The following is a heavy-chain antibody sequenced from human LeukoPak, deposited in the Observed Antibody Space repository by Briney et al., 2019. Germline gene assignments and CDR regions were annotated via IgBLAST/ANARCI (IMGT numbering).Heavy chain of an antibody. Sequence: ASVKVSCKASGYTFTSYGISWVRQAPGQGLEWMGWISAYNGNTNYAQKLKGRVTMTTDTSTSTAYMELRSLRSDDTAVYYCARDADYGGNTHFDYWGQGTLVTVSS. V-gene: IGHV1-18*01. CDR3: ARDADYGGNTHFDY. D-gene: IGHD4-23*01. J-gene: IGHJ4*02. CDR1: GYTFTSYG. CDR2: ISAYNGNT.